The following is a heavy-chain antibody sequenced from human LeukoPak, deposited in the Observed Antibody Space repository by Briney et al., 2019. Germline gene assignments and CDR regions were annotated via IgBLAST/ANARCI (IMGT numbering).Heavy chain of an antibody. D-gene: IGHD3-10*01. Sequence: SGGSLRLSCAASGFTFSSYGMHWVRQAPGKGLEWVAVIWYDGSNKYYADSVKGRFTISRDNSKNTLYLQMNSLRAEDTAVYYCARDPPGAYYYGSGSPDYWGQGTLVTVSS. J-gene: IGHJ4*02. CDR1: GFTFSSYG. CDR3: ARDPPGAYYYGSGSPDY. CDR2: IWYDGSNK. V-gene: IGHV3-33*01.